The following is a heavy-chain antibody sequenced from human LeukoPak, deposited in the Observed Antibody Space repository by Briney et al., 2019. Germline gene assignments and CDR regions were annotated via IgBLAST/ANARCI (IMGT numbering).Heavy chain of an antibody. CDR3: ARGLYSSSSPPDY. CDR2: MNPNSGNT. D-gene: IGHD6-6*01. CDR1: GYTFTSYD. J-gene: IGHJ4*02. Sequence: ASVKVSCKPSGYTFTSYDINWVRQATGQGLEWLGWMNPNSGNTGYAQKFQGRVTITRNTSISTAYMELSSLRSEDTAVYYCARGLYSSSSPPDYWGQGTLVTVSS. V-gene: IGHV1-8*03.